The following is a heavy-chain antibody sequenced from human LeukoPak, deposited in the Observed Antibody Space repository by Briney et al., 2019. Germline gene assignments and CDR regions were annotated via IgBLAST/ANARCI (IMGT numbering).Heavy chain of an antibody. CDR1: GFTFSSYA. V-gene: IGHV3-23*01. CDR2: ISGSGGST. J-gene: IGHJ4*02. CDR3: AKTPSSSWYAGFDY. D-gene: IGHD6-13*01. Sequence: GGSLRLSCAASGFTFSSYAMSWVRQAPGKGLEWVSAISGSGGSTYYADSVEGRFTISRDNSKNTLYLQMNSLRAEDTAVYYCAKTPSSSWYAGFDYWGQGSLVTVSS.